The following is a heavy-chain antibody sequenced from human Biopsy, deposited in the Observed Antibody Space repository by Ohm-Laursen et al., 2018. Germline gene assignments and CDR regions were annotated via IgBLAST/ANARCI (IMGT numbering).Heavy chain of an antibody. CDR3: ATKLTGYFHH. V-gene: IGHV1-69*06. CDR1: GGTFSNYG. J-gene: IGHJ1*01. D-gene: IGHD3-9*01. CDR2: NIPILETG. Sequence: SSVKVSCKVPGGTFSNYGVNWVRQAPGQGLEWLGGNIPILETGNYAQKFQDRVTVAADTSTSTATMELRSLRSDDTAVYYCATKLTGYFHHWGQGILVIVSS.